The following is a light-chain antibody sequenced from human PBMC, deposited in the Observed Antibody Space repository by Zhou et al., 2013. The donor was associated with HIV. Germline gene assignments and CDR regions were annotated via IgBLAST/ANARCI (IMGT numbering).Light chain of an antibody. CDR3: HQRSNWPQT. J-gene: IGKJ4*01. CDR2: DAS. V-gene: IGKV3-11*01. CDR1: QSVGSY. Sequence: EIVLTQSPATVSLSPGERVTLSCRASQSVGSYLAWYQQKPGQAPRLLIYDASHRATAIPARFSGTGSGTDFTLTISSLEPEDVAIYYCHQRSNWPQTFGGGTKVEIK.